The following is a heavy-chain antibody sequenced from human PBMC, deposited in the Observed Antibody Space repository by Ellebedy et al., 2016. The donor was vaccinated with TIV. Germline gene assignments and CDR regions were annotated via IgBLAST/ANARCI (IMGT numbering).Heavy chain of an antibody. V-gene: IGHV3-15*01. CDR2: IKDENAGKTT. CDR3: ATEAYDSSSGFDY. J-gene: IGHJ4*02. D-gene: IGHD6-19*01. Sequence: GESLKISCAASGFTFRTAWMTWVRQVPGKGLEWIGRIKDENAGKTTDFAAYVNGRFSISRDDSTATLYLQMNSLKTEDTGVYFYATEAYDSSSGFDYWGQGTLVTVSS. CDR1: GFTFRTAW.